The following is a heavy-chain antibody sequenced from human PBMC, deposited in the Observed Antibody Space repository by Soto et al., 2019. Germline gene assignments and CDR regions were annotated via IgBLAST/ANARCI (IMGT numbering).Heavy chain of an antibody. CDR1: GYTFTSYG. CDR3: ARSAQPRSYYYYYYGMDV. Sequence: ASVKVSCKASGYTFTSYGISWVRQAPGQGLEWMGWISAYNGNTNYAQKLQGRVTMTTDTSTSTAYMELRSLRSDDTAVYYCARSAQPRSYYYYYYGMDVWGQGTTVTVSS. V-gene: IGHV1-18*01. CDR2: ISAYNGNT. J-gene: IGHJ6*02. D-gene: IGHD1-26*01.